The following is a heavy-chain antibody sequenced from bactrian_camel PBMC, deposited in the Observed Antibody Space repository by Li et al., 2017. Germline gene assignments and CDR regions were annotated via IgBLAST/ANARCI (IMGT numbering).Heavy chain of an antibody. CDR1: GYSVSTGY. V-gene: IGHV3S53*01. J-gene: IGHJ4*01. CDR3: AADNVNLQLARHYSY. CDR2: IDTAGAP. D-gene: IGHD7*01. Sequence: HVQLVESGGGLVQPGGSLRLSCAASGYSVSTGYMAWFRQAPGKEREGVAAIDTAGAPTYTYAVAGRFTISKDNVKNTLYLQMNDLKSEDTAMYYCAADNVNLQLARHYSYWGQGTQVTVS.